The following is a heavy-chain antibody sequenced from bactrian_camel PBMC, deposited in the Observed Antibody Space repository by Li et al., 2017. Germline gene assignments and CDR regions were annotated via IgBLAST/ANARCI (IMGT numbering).Heavy chain of an antibody. D-gene: IGHD6*01. CDR1: GNTDDATC. Sequence: VQLVESGGGSVQAGGSLRLSCEASGNTDDATCMGWVRQAPGKGLEWVSSINNHGDVTYYADSVKGRFTISRDNAKNAVYLQMNSLKSEDTARYYCATGTVGGTWFQCNYWGQGTQVTVS. CDR2: INNHGDVT. V-gene: IGHV3S40*01. J-gene: IGHJ4*01. CDR3: ATGTVGGTWFQCNY.